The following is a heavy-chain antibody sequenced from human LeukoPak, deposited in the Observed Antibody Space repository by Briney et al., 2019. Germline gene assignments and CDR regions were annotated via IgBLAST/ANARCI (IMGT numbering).Heavy chain of an antibody. J-gene: IGHJ6*02. V-gene: IGHV4-59*01. CDR2: IYDSGST. Sequence: SETLSLTCAVYGGSFSGYYWSWIRQPPGKGLEWIGYIYDSGSTNYNPSLKSRVTISVDTSKNQFSLKLSSVTAADTAVYYCARVGGTNYYYYGMDVWGQGTTVTVSS. CDR1: GGSFSGYY. CDR3: ARVGGTNYYYYGMDV. D-gene: IGHD1-1*01.